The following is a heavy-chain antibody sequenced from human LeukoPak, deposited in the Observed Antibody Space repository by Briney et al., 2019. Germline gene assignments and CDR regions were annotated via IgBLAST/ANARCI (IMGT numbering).Heavy chain of an antibody. D-gene: IGHD3-22*01. Sequence: QPGGSLRLSCAASGFTFSSYGMSWVRQAPGKGLEWVANIKQDGSEKYYVDSAKGRFTISRDNAKNSLYLQMNSLRAEDTAVYYCARPPFYYDSSGYWGQGTLVTVSS. CDR3: ARPPFYYDSSGY. J-gene: IGHJ4*02. CDR2: IKQDGSEK. CDR1: GFTFSSYG. V-gene: IGHV3-7*01.